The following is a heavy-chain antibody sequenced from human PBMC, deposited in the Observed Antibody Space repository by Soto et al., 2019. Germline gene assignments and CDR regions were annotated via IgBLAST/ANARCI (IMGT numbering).Heavy chain of an antibody. D-gene: IGHD6-13*01. CDR2: ISSDGGNK. J-gene: IGHJ4*02. V-gene: IGHV3-30*18. Sequence: PGVSLRLSCAASGFTFRNYGIHWVRQAPGKGLEWVAVISSDGGNKYHADSVKGRFTISRDNSKDTLYLQMNSLRAEDTAVYYCAKDGDIAAAGYYFDYWGQGTLVTVSS. CDR1: GFTFRNYG. CDR3: AKDGDIAAAGYYFDY.